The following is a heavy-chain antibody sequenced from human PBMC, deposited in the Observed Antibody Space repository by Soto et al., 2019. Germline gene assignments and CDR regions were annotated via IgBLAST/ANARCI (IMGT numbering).Heavy chain of an antibody. Sequence: ASVKVSCKASGYTFTSYGISWVRQAPGQGLEWMGWISAYNGNTNYAQKLQGRVTMTTDTSTSTAYMELRSLRSDDTAVYYCARDQTYYNDSSGRTKDYWGQGTLVTVSS. CDR3: ARDQTYYNDSSGRTKDY. V-gene: IGHV1-18*01. D-gene: IGHD3-22*01. J-gene: IGHJ4*02. CDR1: GYTFTSYG. CDR2: ISAYNGNT.